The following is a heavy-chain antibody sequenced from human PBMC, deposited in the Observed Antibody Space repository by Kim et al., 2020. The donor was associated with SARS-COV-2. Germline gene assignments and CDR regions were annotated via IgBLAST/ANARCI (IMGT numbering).Heavy chain of an antibody. CDR1: GFTFSSYS. J-gene: IGHJ6*01. Sequence: GGSLRLSCAASGFTFSSYSMNWVRQAPGKGLEWVSYIWCSRSTKYYADSVKGRFTISRDNAKNSLYLQMNSLRAEDTAVYYCARGSASRTLDSTDYYVM. D-gene: IGHD2-2*01. CDR3: ARGSASRTLDSTDYYVM. V-gene: IGHV3-48*01. CDR2: IWCSRSTK.